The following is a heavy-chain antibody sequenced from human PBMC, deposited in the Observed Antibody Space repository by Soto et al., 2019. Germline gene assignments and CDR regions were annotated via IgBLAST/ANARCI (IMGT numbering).Heavy chain of an antibody. Sequence: GGSLRLSCAASGFTFSSYTMSWVRQAPGKGLEWVSVISGLGGSTYYADSVKGRFTISRDNSKNTLYLQMNSLRAEDTAVYFCAKAGYCSSSSCSGRHAFDIWGQGTMVTVSS. V-gene: IGHV3-23*01. CDR2: ISGLGGST. J-gene: IGHJ3*02. CDR1: GFTFSSYT. D-gene: IGHD2-2*01. CDR3: AKAGYCSSSSCSGRHAFDI.